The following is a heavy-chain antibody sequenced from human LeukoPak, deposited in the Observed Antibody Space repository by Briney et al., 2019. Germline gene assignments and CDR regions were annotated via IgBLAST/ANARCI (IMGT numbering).Heavy chain of an antibody. CDR3: AKDQYYYDSSGYGAVDFDY. Sequence: GGSLRLSCAASGFTFSSFGMSWVRQAPGKGLEWVSAISSTGGTAYYADSVKGRFTISRDNSKNTLYLQMNSLTAEDTAVYYCAKDQYYYDSSGYGAVDFDYWGQGTLVTVSS. CDR2: ISSTGGTA. CDR1: GFTFSSFG. J-gene: IGHJ4*02. D-gene: IGHD3-22*01. V-gene: IGHV3-23*01.